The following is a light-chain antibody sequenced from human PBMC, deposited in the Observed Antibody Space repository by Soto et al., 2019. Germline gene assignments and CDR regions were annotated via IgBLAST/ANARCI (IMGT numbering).Light chain of an antibody. CDR1: QSISNW. J-gene: IGKJ4*01. V-gene: IGKV1-5*01. Sequence: DIPMTQSPSTLSASVGDRVTITCRTSQSISNWLAWYQQKPGKAPKLLIYGASTLHSGVPSRFSGSGSGTDFTLTVSSLQPEDFATYYCQQLNAYPHSFGGGTKVEIK. CDR2: GAS. CDR3: QQLNAYPHS.